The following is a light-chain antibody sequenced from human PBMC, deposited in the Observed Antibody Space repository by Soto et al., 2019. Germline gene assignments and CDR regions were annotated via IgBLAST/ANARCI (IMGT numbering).Light chain of an antibody. CDR3: QQHTNWPPLT. Sequence: EIVLTQSPATLSLSPGERATLSCRASQSVSSYLAWYQQRPGQAPRLLIYDASNRATGIPARFSGSGSGTDFTLSISSLEPEDFAVYYCQQHTNWPPLTCGGGTKVEIK. J-gene: IGKJ4*01. CDR2: DAS. CDR1: QSVSSY. V-gene: IGKV3-11*01.